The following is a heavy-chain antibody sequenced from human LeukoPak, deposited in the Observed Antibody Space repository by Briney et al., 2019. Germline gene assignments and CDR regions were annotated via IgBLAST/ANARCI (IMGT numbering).Heavy chain of an antibody. CDR1: RFIFSNYP. D-gene: IGHD3-22*01. CDR2: ISYDGSNK. Sequence: GGALRLSCAACRFIFSNYPLHWVRQAPAKGLAWVAVISYDGSNKYYADSVKGRFTISRDNSRKTLYLQMNGLRAEDRAVYYCARGSGYLETFDYWGQGTLVTVSS. CDR3: ARGSGYLETFDY. J-gene: IGHJ4*02. V-gene: IGHV3-30*04.